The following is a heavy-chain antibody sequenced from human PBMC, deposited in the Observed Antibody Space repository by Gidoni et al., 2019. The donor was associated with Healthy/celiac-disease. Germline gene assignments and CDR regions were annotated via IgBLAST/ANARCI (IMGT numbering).Heavy chain of an antibody. J-gene: IGHJ6*02. CDR3: AKYDFWSGYYTNYGMDV. D-gene: IGHD3-3*01. Sequence: VKVSCKASGGTFSSYAISWVRQAPGPGLEWMGGIIPIFGTANYARKFQGRVTITADESTSTAYMELSSLRSEDTAVYYCAKYDFWSGYYTNYGMDVWGQGTTVTVSS. V-gene: IGHV1-69*01. CDR1: GGTFSSYA. CDR2: IIPIFGTA.